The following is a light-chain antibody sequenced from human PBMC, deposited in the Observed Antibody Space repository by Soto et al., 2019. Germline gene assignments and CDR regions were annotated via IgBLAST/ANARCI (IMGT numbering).Light chain of an antibody. CDR2: KVS. V-gene: IGKV2-30*02. J-gene: IGKJ5*01. Sequence: DIVMTQSPLSLPVTPGEPASISCRPSQXLLHSNGNTFLDWFFQRPGQSPRRLIYKVSNRDSGVPDRFSGSGSGTDFTLHISRVEAEDVGVYYCLQYTHWPHTFGRGTRLEI. CDR1: QXLLHSNGNTF. CDR3: LQYTHWPHT.